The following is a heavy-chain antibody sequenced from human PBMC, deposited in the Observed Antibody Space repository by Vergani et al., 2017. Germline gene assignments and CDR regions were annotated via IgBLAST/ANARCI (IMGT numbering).Heavy chain of an antibody. V-gene: IGHV3-74*03. D-gene: IGHD3-9*01. Sequence: EVQLVESGGGLVQPGGSLRLSCSASGFSFNSYWMHWVRQVPGKGLLWVSRIKSDGSITAYADSVKGRFTISRDNAQNTLYLQMNSLRAEDTAVYYCARAGTRYFDWLFPRYYGMDVWGQGTTVTVSS. CDR1: GFSFNSYW. CDR3: ARAGTRYFDWLFPRYYGMDV. J-gene: IGHJ6*02. CDR2: IKSDGSIT.